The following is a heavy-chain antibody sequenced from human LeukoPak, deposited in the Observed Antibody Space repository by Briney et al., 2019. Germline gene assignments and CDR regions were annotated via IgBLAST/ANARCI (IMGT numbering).Heavy chain of an antibody. Sequence: GGSLRLSCAASGFTFSSYSMNWVRQAPGKGLEWVSSISSSSRYIYYADLVKGRFIICRDNAKNSLYLQMNSLRAEDTAVYYCARKVAVADTSDDAFDIWGQGTMVTVSS. V-gene: IGHV3-21*01. CDR1: GFTFSSYS. CDR2: ISSSSRYI. J-gene: IGHJ3*02. CDR3: ARKVAVADTSDDAFDI. D-gene: IGHD6-19*01.